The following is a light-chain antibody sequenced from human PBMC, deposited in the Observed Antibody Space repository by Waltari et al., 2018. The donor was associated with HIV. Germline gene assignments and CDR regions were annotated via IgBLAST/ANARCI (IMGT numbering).Light chain of an antibody. CDR3: CSYAGSYTLVV. CDR2: DVT. Sequence: QSALTQPRSVSGSPGQSVTISCTGTSSDVGGFHFVSWYQQHPGKAPKLMIYDVTKRPSGVPDRFSGSKFDNTASLTISGLQADDEADYYCCSYAGSYTLVVFGGGTKLTVL. CDR1: SSDVGGFHF. V-gene: IGLV2-11*01. J-gene: IGLJ2*01.